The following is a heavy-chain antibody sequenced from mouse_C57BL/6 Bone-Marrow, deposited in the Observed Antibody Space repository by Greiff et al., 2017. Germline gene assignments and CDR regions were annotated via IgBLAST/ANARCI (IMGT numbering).Heavy chain of an antibody. V-gene: IGHV1-54*01. J-gene: IGHJ2*01. CDR2: INPGSGGT. CDR1: GYAFTNYL. Sequence: QVQLKESGAELVRPGTSVKVSCKASGYAFTNYLIEWVKQRPGQGLEWIGVINPGSGGTNYNEKFKGKATLTADKSSSTAYMQLSSLTSEDSAVYFCARGGILQMNYFDYWGQGTTLTVSS. CDR3: ARGGILQMNYFDY. D-gene: IGHD1-1*01.